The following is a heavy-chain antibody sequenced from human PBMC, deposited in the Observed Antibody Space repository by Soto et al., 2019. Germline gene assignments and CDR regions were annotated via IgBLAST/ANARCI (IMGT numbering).Heavy chain of an antibody. V-gene: IGHV4-4*02. CDR3: ARIVSITIFGVVIIRHAFDI. CDR2: IYHSGST. J-gene: IGHJ3*02. D-gene: IGHD3-3*01. Sequence: PSETLSLTCAVSSGSISSSNWWSWVRQPPGKGLEWIGEIYHSGSTNYNPSLKSRVTISVDKSKNQFSLKLSSVTAADTAVYYCARIVSITIFGVVIIRHAFDIWGQGTMVTVS. CDR1: SGSISSSNW.